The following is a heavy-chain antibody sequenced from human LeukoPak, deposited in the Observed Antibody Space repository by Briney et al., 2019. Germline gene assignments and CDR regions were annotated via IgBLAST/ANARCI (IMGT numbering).Heavy chain of an antibody. Sequence: ASVTVSCKASGYTFTGYYLHWVRQAPGKGLEWMGWIFPKTGGTSYAQKFQGRVTMTRDTSISTAYMELIGLRSDDTAVYYCAREVGVVAHQGGWFDPWGQGTLVTVSS. CDR1: GYTFTGYY. D-gene: IGHD2-2*01. J-gene: IGHJ5*02. CDR3: AREVGVVAHQGGWFDP. CDR2: IFPKTGGT. V-gene: IGHV1-2*02.